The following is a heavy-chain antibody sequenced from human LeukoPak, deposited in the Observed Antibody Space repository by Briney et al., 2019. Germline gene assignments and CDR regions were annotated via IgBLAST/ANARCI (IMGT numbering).Heavy chain of an antibody. D-gene: IGHD3-22*01. CDR2: IYHSGST. J-gene: IGHJ4*02. CDR3: ARGYYDSSGYYSGFDY. Sequence: PSGTLSLTCAVSGGSISSSNWWSWVRQPPGKGLEWTGEIYHSGSTNYNPSLKSRVTISVDKSKNQFSLKLSSVTAADTAVYYCARGYYDSSGYYSGFDYWGQGTLVTVSS. V-gene: IGHV4-4*02. CDR1: GGSISSSNW.